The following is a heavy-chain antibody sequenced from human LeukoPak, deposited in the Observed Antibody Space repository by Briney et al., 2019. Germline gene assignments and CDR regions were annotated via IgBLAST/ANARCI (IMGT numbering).Heavy chain of an antibody. J-gene: IGHJ4*02. Sequence: GGSLRLSCAASGFTFSSYGMHWVRQAPGKGLEWVAFIRYDGSNKYYADSVKGRFTISRDNAMNTVFLQMKSLRADDCARFYFPEEHDRAWYEAHWGQGVLVTVS. CDR3: PEEHDRAWYEAH. V-gene: IGHV3-30*02. CDR2: IRYDGSNK. CDR1: GFTFSSYG. D-gene: IGHD6-19*01.